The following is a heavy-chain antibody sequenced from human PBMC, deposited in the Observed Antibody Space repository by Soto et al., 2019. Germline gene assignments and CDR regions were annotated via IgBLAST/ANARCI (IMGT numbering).Heavy chain of an antibody. CDR3: AKTGRGYDFWSGPMDV. Sequence: HPSETLSLTCTVSGGSISSSSYYWGWIRQPPGKGLEWVSAISGSGGGTYYADSVKGRFTISRDNSKNTLYLQMNSLRAEDTAVYYCAKTGRGYDFWSGPMDVWGQGTTVTVSS. CDR1: GGSISSSSYY. CDR2: ISGSGGGT. V-gene: IGHV3-23*01. D-gene: IGHD3-3*01. J-gene: IGHJ6*02.